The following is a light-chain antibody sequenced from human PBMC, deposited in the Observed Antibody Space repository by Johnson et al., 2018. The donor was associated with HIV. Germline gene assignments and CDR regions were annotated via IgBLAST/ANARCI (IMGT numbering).Light chain of an antibody. Sequence: QSVLTQPPSVSAAPGQKVTISCSRSSSNIGNNYVSWYQHLPGTPPKLLIYDNNKRPSGIPNRFSASKSGTSATLAITGLQTGDEADDYCGTWDSSLSPHDVFGTGNKVTVL. CDR2: DNN. V-gene: IGLV1-51*01. J-gene: IGLJ1*01. CDR1: SSNIGNNY. CDR3: GTWDSSLSPHDV.